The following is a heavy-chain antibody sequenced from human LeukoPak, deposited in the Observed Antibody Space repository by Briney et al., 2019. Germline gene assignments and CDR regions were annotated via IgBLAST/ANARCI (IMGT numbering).Heavy chain of an antibody. V-gene: IGHV4-39*07. CDR3: ARTTMVRGTYYMDV. D-gene: IGHD3-10*01. CDR2: VFRTGTT. Sequence: SETLSLTCSVSGGSIASSSYYWGWIRQPPGKGLEWIGSVFRTGTTYYSASLKSRVTISVDTSKNQFSLKLSSVTAADTAVYYCARTTMVRGTYYMDVWGKGTTVTISS. J-gene: IGHJ6*03. CDR1: GGSIASSSYY.